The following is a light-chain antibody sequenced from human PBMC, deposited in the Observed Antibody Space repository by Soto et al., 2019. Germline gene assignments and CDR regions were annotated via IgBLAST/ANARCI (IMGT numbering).Light chain of an antibody. V-gene: IGKV1-33*01. CDR2: DAS. J-gene: IGKJ4*01. CDR1: QDINNY. Sequence: DIQMTQSPSSLSASVGDRVTITCQASQDINNYLNWCQQKPGKAPKLLLYDASNLETAVPSRFSGGGSGTDFTFTISSLQSEDIAIYCCQHYDNLPPKLTFGGGTKVEIK. CDR3: QHYDNLPPKLT.